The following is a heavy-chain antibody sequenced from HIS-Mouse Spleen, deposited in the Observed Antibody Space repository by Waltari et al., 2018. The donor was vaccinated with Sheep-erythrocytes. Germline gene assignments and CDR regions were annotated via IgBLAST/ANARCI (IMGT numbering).Heavy chain of an antibody. CDR1: GYTFTSYD. CDR3: ARVNLYSSGWYAYYYYGMDV. V-gene: IGHV1-8*01. D-gene: IGHD6-19*01. CDR2: RNPNKGNT. Sequence: QVQLVQSGAEVKKPGASVKVSCKASGYTFTSYDINWVRQATGQGREWMGWRNPNKGNTGYAQKFQGRVTMTRNTAIRTSYMERSSLRSEDTAVYYCARVNLYSSGWYAYYYYGMDVWGQGTTVTVSS. J-gene: IGHJ6*02.